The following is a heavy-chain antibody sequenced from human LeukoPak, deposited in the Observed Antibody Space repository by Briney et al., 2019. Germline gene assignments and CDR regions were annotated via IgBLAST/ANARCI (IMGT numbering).Heavy chain of an antibody. J-gene: IGHJ4*02. V-gene: IGHV1-8*01. CDR2: MNPNSGNT. CDR1: GYTFTSYD. CDR3: ARGLSSGWYELDYFDY. D-gene: IGHD6-19*01. Sequence: GASVKVSCKASGYTFTSYDINWVRQATGQGLEWMGWMNPNSGNTGYAQKFQGRVTMTRNTSISTAYMELSSLRSEDTAVYYCARGLSSGWYELDYFDYWGQGTLVTVSS.